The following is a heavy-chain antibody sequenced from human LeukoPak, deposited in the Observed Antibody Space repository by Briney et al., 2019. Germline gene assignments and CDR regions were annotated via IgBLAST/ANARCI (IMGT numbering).Heavy chain of an antibody. V-gene: IGHV3-53*01. Sequence: GGSLRLSCAASGFTFSSYEMNWVRQAPGKGLEWVSVIYSGGLTYYADSVKGRFTISRDTFRNTLYLQMNSLRAEDTAVYYCAREPLTGYYGFDYWGQGTLVTVSS. J-gene: IGHJ4*02. CDR2: IYSGGLT. D-gene: IGHD3-9*01. CDR1: GFTFSSYE. CDR3: AREPLTGYYGFDY.